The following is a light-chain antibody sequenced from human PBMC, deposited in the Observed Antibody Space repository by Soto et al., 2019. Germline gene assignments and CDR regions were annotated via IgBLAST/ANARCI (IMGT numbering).Light chain of an antibody. CDR2: GAS. V-gene: IGKV3-20*01. Sequence: EIVLPQSPGTLSLSPGERVTLSCRASQSVSSSYLAWYQQKPGQAPRLLIYGASSRATGIPDRFSGSGSGTDFTLTISRLEPEDFAVYYCQQYGSSPRTFGQGTKVDIK. CDR3: QQYGSSPRT. J-gene: IGKJ1*01. CDR1: QSVSSSY.